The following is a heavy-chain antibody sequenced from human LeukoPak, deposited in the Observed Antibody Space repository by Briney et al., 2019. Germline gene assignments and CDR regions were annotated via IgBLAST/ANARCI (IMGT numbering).Heavy chain of an antibody. CDR3: ARDPYGGNEGWFDP. J-gene: IGHJ5*02. V-gene: IGHV3-48*01. CDR1: GFTFSSYS. CDR2: ISSSSSTI. Sequence: GGSLRLSCAVSGFTFSSYSMNWVRQAPGKGLEWVSYISSSSSTIYYADSVKGRFTISRDNAKNSLYLQMNSLRAEDTAVYYCARDPYGGNEGWFDPWGQGTLVTVSS. D-gene: IGHD4-23*01.